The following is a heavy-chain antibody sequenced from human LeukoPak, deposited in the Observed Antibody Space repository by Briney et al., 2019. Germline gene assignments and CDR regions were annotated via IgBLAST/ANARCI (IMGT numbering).Heavy chain of an antibody. J-gene: IGHJ4*02. Sequence: PSQTLSLTCTVSGGSISSGGYYWSWIRQPPGKGLEWIGEINHSGSTRDNPSLKSRVTISVDTSKNQFSLRLDSVTAADTAVYYCAREGCSTTSCYPTDYWGQGTLVIVSS. V-gene: IGHV4-30-2*01. CDR3: AREGCSTTSCYPTDY. CDR2: INHSGST. CDR1: GGSISSGGYY. D-gene: IGHD2-2*01.